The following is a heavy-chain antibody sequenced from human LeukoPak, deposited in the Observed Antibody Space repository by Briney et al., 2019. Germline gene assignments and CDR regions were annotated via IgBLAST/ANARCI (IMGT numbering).Heavy chain of an antibody. Sequence: GESLRISCKGSGYSFTSYWISWVRQMPGKGLEWMGRIDPSDSYTNYSPSFQGHVTISADKSISTAYLQWSSLKASDTAMYYCASADYDSSGYYYSDYWGQGTLVTVSS. CDR1: GYSFTSYW. V-gene: IGHV5-10-1*01. CDR3: ASADYDSSGYYYSDY. D-gene: IGHD3-22*01. J-gene: IGHJ4*02. CDR2: IDPSDSYT.